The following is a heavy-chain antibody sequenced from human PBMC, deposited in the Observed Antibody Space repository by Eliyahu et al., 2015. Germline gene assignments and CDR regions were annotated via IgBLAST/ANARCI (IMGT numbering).Heavy chain of an antibody. V-gene: IGHV3-23*01. D-gene: IGHD3-16*01. CDR3: AKVFGPYGSGHSGGKFDYYYYGMDV. CDR1: GFTFSTYA. CDR2: ISGSGGST. Sequence: EVQLLESGGGLVQPGGSLRLSCAASGFTFSTYAMSWVRQAPGKGLEWVSGISGSGGSTYYADSVKGRFTISRDNSKNTVSLQMNSPRAEDTAVYYCAKVFGPYGSGHSGGKFDYYYYGMDVWGKGTTVTVSS. J-gene: IGHJ6*04.